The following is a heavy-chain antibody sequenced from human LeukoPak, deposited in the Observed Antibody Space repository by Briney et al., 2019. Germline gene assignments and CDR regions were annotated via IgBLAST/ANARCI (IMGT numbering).Heavy chain of an antibody. Sequence: GASVKVSCKASGGTFSSYAISWVRQAPGQGLEWMGGIIPIFGTANYAQKFQGRVTITADESTSTAYMELSSLRSEDTAVYYCAKYSSSWLRGYFDYWGQGTLVTVSS. J-gene: IGHJ4*02. CDR1: GGTFSSYA. CDR2: IIPIFGTA. V-gene: IGHV1-69*13. CDR3: AKYSSSWLRGYFDY. D-gene: IGHD6-13*01.